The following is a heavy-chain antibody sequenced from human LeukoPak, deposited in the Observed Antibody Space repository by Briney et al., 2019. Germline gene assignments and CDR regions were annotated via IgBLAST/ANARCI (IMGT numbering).Heavy chain of an antibody. Sequence: ASVRVSCKASGYTFTRYGVTWVRQAPGQGLEWMGWISPYKGNTNYAQKLQGRVTMTTDTSSSTAYMELRSLRSDDTAIYYCVRGDNVVSTAILLLRYWGQGTLVAVTS. J-gene: IGHJ1*01. D-gene: IGHD2-21*01. CDR3: VRGDNVVSTAILLLRY. CDR2: ISPYKGNT. V-gene: IGHV1-18*01. CDR1: GYTFTRYG.